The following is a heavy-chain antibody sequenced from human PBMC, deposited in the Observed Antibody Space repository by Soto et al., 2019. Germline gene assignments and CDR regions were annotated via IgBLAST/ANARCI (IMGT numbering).Heavy chain of an antibody. V-gene: IGHV1-69*13. Sequence: SSGKFSSKASGGTFSSYAITCVRHAPLQALDWRGGIIPIFGTANYAQKFQGRVTITSDESTSTAYMELSSLRSEDTAVYYCATLDEYSYGSDHPGYYYYGMDVWGQGTTVTVSS. CDR2: IIPIFGTA. CDR3: ATLDEYSYGSDHPGYYYYGMDV. J-gene: IGHJ6*02. D-gene: IGHD5-18*01. CDR1: GGTFSSYA.